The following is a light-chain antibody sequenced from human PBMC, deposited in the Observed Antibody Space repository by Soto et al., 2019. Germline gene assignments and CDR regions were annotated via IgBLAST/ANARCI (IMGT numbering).Light chain of an antibody. CDR2: YDD. CDR3: AAWDDRMNAVV. Sequence: QSVLTQPPSVSEAPRQRVTISCSGSTSNIGNNAVNWYQQVPGKAPKLLIYYDDLLPSGVSDRFSGSKSGTSASLAISGLQSEDEADYYCAAWDDRMNAVVFGGGTQLTVL. V-gene: IGLV1-36*01. J-gene: IGLJ2*01. CDR1: TSNIGNNA.